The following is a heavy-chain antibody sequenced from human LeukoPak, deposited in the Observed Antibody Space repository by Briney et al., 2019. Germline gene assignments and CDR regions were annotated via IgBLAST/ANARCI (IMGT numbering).Heavy chain of an antibody. Sequence: GASVKVSCKASGGTFSSYAISWVRQAPGQGLEWMGGIIPIFGTANHAQKFQGRVTITTDESTSTAYMELSSLRSEDTAVYYCARGSTTGTLTGYGYWGQGTLVTVSS. CDR3: ARGSTTGTLTGYGY. CDR1: GGTFSSYA. J-gene: IGHJ4*02. V-gene: IGHV1-69*05. CDR2: IIPIFGTA. D-gene: IGHD1-1*01.